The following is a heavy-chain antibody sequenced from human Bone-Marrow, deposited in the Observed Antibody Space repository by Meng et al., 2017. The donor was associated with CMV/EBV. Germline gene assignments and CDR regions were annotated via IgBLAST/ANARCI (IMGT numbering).Heavy chain of an antibody. J-gene: IGHJ6*02. CDR1: GFTFRSYA. Sequence: GESLKISCVASGFTFRSYAMSWVRQAPGKGLEWVSVIYSGGSTYFADSVKGRFTISRDNSKNTLYLQMNSLRAEDSAVYYCATGREHKYYGMDVWGQGTTVTVSS. V-gene: IGHV3-53*01. D-gene: IGHD1-26*01. CDR3: ATGREHKYYGMDV. CDR2: IYSGGST.